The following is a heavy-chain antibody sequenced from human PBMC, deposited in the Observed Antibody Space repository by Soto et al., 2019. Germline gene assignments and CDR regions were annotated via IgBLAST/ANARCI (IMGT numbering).Heavy chain of an antibody. CDR2: ISAYNGNT. J-gene: IGHJ5*02. Sequence: ASVKVSCKASGYTFTSYGISWVRQAPGQGLEWMGWISAYNGNTNYAQKLQGRVTMTTDTSTSTAYMELRSLRSDDTAVYYCAREGSDHDFWSGYYLYNWFDPWGQGTLVTVSS. V-gene: IGHV1-18*01. CDR1: GYTFTSYG. D-gene: IGHD3-3*01. CDR3: AREGSDHDFWSGYYLYNWFDP.